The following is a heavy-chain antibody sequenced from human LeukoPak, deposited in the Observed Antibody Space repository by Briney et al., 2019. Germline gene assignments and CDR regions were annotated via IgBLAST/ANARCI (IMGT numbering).Heavy chain of an antibody. Sequence: ASVKVSCKASGYTFTSYGISWVRQAPGQGLEWMAIINPSGGSTNYAKKFQGRVTMTRDTSTSTLYMELSSLRSEDTAVYYCAREDYYGIPYVFDIWGQGTMVTVSS. J-gene: IGHJ3*02. CDR1: GYTFTSYG. V-gene: IGHV1-46*01. D-gene: IGHD3-10*01. CDR2: INPSGGST. CDR3: AREDYYGIPYVFDI.